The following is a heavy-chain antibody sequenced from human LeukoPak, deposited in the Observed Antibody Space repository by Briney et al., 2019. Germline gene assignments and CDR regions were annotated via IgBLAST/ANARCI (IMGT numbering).Heavy chain of an antibody. CDR1: GFTFNSYA. V-gene: IGHV3-23*01. J-gene: IGHJ4*02. Sequence: GGSLRLSCAASGFTFNSYAMSWVRQAPEKGLEWVATISGSGGGTYYADSVKGRFTISRDDSKNTLYLQMNSLRAEDTAVYYRAKDLGRYRNNYFDYWGQGTLVTVSS. D-gene: IGHD1-26*01. CDR2: ISGSGGGT. CDR3: AKDLGRYRNNYFDY.